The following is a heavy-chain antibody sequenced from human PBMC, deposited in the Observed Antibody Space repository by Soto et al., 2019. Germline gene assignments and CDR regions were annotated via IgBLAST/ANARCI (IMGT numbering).Heavy chain of an antibody. D-gene: IGHD1-20*01. CDR3: TRSPRRITGPPTGGAQNDY. J-gene: IGHJ4*02. CDR1: GFSFFSYT. V-gene: IGHV3-21*01. Sequence: EMQLVESGGDLVKPGGSLRLSCAGGGFSFFSYTMSWVRQAPGKGLEWVSSISSDNKYIYYGDSVKGRFTISRDNAKSSLFLQMNSLRADDTAVYYCTRSPRRITGPPTGGAQNDYWGQGALVTVSS. CDR2: ISSDNKYI.